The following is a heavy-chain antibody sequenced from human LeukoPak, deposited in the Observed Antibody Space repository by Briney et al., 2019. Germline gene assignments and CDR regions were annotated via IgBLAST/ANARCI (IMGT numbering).Heavy chain of an antibody. CDR2: IYYSGST. CDR1: GGSISSYY. D-gene: IGHD3-10*01. V-gene: IGHV4-59*01. J-gene: IGHJ6*03. CDR3: ASMVRGVMFATYYYYYMDV. Sequence: SETLSLTCTVSGGSISSYYWSWIRQPPGKGLEWIGYIYYSGSTNYNPSLKSRVTTSVDTSKNQFSLKLSSVTAADTAVYYCASMVRGVMFATYYYYYMDVWGKGTTVTVSS.